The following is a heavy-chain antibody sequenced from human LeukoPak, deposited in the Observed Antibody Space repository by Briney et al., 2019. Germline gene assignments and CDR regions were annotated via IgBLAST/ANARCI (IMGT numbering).Heavy chain of an antibody. CDR2: ISSSGSTI. D-gene: IGHD4-17*01. J-gene: IGHJ4*02. CDR3: ARYRYGDYAHEY. Sequence: GGSLRLPCAASVFTFSSYSMNWVRPAPGKGLEGVSYISSSGSTIYYADSVKGRFTISRDNAKNSLYLQMNSQRDEDTAVYYCARYRYGDYAHEYWGRGTLVSVSS. CDR1: VFTFSSYS. V-gene: IGHV3-48*02.